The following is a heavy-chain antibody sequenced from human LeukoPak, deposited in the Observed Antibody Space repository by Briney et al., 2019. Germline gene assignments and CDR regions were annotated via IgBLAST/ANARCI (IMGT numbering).Heavy chain of an antibody. J-gene: IGHJ4*02. D-gene: IGHD6-19*01. CDR2: ISWNSGSI. CDR3: AKYSSGWSD. V-gene: IGHV3-9*01. CDR1: GFTFDDYA. Sequence: GRSLRLSCAASGFTFDDYAMHWVRQAPGKGLEWVSGISWNSGSIGYADSVKGRFTISRDNAKKSLYLQMNSLRAEDTALYYCAKYSSGWSDWGQGTLVTVSS.